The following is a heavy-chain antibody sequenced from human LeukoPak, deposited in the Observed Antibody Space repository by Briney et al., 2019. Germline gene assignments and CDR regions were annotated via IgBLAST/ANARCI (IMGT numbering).Heavy chain of an antibody. Sequence: KPGGSLKVSCEASGYTFTGYYMHWVRQAPGKGLEWVGWINPNSGGTNYAQKFQGRVTMTRDTSISTAYMELSRLRSDDTAVYYCARYRSGLRGGTWFDPWGQGTLVTVSS. CDR2: INPNSGGT. V-gene: IGHV1-2*02. CDR1: GYTFTGYY. CDR3: ARYRSGLRGGTWFDP. D-gene: IGHD6-19*01. J-gene: IGHJ5*02.